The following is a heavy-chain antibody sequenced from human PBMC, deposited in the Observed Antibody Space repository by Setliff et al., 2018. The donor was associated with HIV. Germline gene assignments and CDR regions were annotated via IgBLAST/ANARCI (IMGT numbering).Heavy chain of an antibody. V-gene: IGHV4-39*01. CDR1: GGSISNNDYY. D-gene: IGHD3-10*01. J-gene: IGHJ4*02. Sequence: SETLSLTCTVSGGSISNNDYYWGWIRQPPGKGLEWIASIYYSGTTYYNPSLKSRVTISVDTSKNQFSLKLSPVTAADTAVYYCARLSLSLVRGIINSGDRFFDYWGQGSLVTVSS. CDR3: ARLSLSLVRGIINSGDRFFDY. CDR2: IYYSGTT.